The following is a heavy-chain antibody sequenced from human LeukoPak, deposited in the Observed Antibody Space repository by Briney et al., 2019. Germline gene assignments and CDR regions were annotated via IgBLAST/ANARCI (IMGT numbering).Heavy chain of an antibody. J-gene: IGHJ3*02. CDR1: GYSFTTYW. V-gene: IGHV5-51*01. D-gene: IGHD4-17*01. CDR3: AKLGRLTTVITGAFDI. CDR2: IYPGDSDT. Sequence: GESLKISCEDSGYSFTTYWIGWVRQMPGKGLEWMGLIYPGDSDTRYSPSFQGQVTISADTSISTAYLQWSSLKASDTAMYYCAKLGRLTTVITGAFDIWGQGTMVTVSS.